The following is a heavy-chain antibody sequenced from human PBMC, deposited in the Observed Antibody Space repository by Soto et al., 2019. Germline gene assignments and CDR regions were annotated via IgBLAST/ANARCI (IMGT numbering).Heavy chain of an antibody. J-gene: IGHJ4*02. Sequence: PGGSLRLSCAPSGFTFSTYGMHWVRQAPGKGLEWQAVIWYDGSNQYYADSVKGRFTIARDNSKNTLHLQMNSLRAEDTAVYYCARDLGSFNYGSSYFDYWGQGTPVTVSS. CDR1: GFTFSTYG. CDR3: ARDLGSFNYGSSYFDY. V-gene: IGHV3-33*01. D-gene: IGHD3-10*01. CDR2: IWYDGSNQ.